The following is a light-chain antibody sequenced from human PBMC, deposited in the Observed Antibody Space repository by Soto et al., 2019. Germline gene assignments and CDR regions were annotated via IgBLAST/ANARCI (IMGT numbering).Light chain of an antibody. CDR1: QTISSW. J-gene: IGKJ5*01. CDR2: DTS. V-gene: IGKV1-5*01. Sequence: GDRVTITCRARQTISSWLAWYQQKPGKAPNLLIYDTSTLQRGDPSRFTGTGCGTESTLTIARLQLDDFANYYCQQYLNSSGTVGPGTLLES. CDR3: QQYLNSSGT.